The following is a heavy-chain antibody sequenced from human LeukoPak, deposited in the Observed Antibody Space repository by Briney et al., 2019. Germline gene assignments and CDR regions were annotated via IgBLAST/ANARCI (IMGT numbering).Heavy chain of an antibody. V-gene: IGHV3-33*01. CDR1: GFTFSNYG. D-gene: IGHD3-16*01. J-gene: IGHJ4*02. CDR3: ARPVVLGAYLRGAYYFDS. CDR2: IWYDGSDK. Sequence: GGSLRLSCAASGFTFSNYGMHWVRQAPGKGLEWVAVIWYDGSDKYHADSVKGRFTISRDNSKNTLYLQMNSLRVEDTAVYYCARPVVLGAYLRGAYYFDSWGQGTLVTVSS.